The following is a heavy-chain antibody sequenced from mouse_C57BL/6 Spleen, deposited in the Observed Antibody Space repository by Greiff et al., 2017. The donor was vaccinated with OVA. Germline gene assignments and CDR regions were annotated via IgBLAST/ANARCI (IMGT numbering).Heavy chain of an antibody. CDR2: IYPGSGNT. CDR3: ARITTVTDAMDY. J-gene: IGHJ4*01. V-gene: IGHV1-76*01. Sequence: VNLVESGAELVRPGASVKLSCKASGYTFTDYYINWVKQRPGQGLEWIARIYPGSGNTYYNEKFKGKATLTAEKSSSTAYMQLSSLTSEDSAVYFCARITTVTDAMDYWGQGTSVTVSS. D-gene: IGHD1-1*01. CDR1: GYTFTDYY.